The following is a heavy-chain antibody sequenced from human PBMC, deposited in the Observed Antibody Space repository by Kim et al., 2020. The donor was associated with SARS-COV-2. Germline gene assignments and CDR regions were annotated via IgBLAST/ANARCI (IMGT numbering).Heavy chain of an antibody. V-gene: IGHV4-59*13. D-gene: IGHD6-13*01. J-gene: IGHJ2*01. CDR1: GGSISSYY. Sequence: SETLSLTCTVSGGSISSYYWSWIRQPPGKGLEWIGYIYYSGSTNYNPSLKSRVTISVDTSKNQFSLKLSSVTAADTAVYYCARDLIRAGPVRKYWYFDLWGRGTLVTVSS. CDR3: ARDLIRAGPVRKYWYFDL. CDR2: IYYSGST.